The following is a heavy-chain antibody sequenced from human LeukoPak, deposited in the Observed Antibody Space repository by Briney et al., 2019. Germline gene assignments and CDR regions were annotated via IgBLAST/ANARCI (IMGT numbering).Heavy chain of an antibody. CDR3: ARSSQKVVASFDY. CDR1: GGSISTYY. Sequence: PSETLSLTCTVSGGSISTYYWSWIRQPPGKGLEWIGYIYYSGNTNYNPSLKSRVAMSVNTSKNQLSLKLSSVTAADTAVYYCARSSQKVVASFDYWGQGTLVTVSS. D-gene: IGHD3-22*01. J-gene: IGHJ4*02. V-gene: IGHV4-59*01. CDR2: IYYSGNT.